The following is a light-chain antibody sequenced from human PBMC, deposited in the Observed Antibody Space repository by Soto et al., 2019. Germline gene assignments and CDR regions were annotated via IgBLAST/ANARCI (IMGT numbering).Light chain of an antibody. Sequence: QSVRTKPPSVNGAPGQGGTISCTGSRAAYDVHWYQQVPGTAPKLLIYGNNNRPSGVPERFSGSKSGTSASLAITGLQAEDEADYYCQSYDSSVSGSKVFGTGTKVTVL. V-gene: IGLV1-40*01. CDR1: RAAYD. J-gene: IGLJ1*01. CDR3: QSYDSSVSGSKV. CDR2: GNN.